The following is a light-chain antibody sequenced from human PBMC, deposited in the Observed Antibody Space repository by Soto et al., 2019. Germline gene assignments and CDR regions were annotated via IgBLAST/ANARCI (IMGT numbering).Light chain of an antibody. CDR2: EAI. CDR3: CSYVGATTYV. CDR1: SSNIGGYNV. V-gene: IGLV2-23*01. J-gene: IGLJ1*01. Sequence: ALAQPASVSGSPGQSITISCSGTSSNIGGYNVVSWYQQHPGKAPKVIIYEAIKRPSGVSNRFSGSISGTTASLTIPELQAEDEADYYCCSYVGATTYVFGSGTKVTVL.